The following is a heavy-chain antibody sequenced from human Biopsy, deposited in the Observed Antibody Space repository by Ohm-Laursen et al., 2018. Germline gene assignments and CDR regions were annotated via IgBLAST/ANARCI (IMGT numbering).Heavy chain of an antibody. V-gene: IGHV1-69*13. Sequence: SVKVSCNASGGTFINYAISWVRQAPGQGLEWMGGIIPMLGTANYAQMFQGRVTISADESTSTSYMELSSLTTEDTAIYYCARGPHSGSHSCFDYWGRGTLVTVSS. CDR3: ARGPHSGSHSCFDY. J-gene: IGHJ4*02. D-gene: IGHD1-26*01. CDR1: GGTFINYA. CDR2: IIPMLGTA.